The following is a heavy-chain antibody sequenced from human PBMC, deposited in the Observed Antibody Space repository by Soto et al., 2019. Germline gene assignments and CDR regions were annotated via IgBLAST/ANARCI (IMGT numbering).Heavy chain of an antibody. D-gene: IGHD6-19*01. CDR3: ARGGWSDNWFVP. V-gene: IGHV4-31*03. J-gene: IGHJ5*02. CDR1: GVSITSGGYY. CDR2: IFHSGST. Sequence: QVQLQESGPGLVMPSETLSLTYIVSGVSITSGGYYWGWIRQHPGKGLEWIGHIFHSGSTSYNPSLMSRVSMSADTSKNQFSMRLSSVTAADTAVYYCARGGWSDNWFVPWGQGTLVTVSS.